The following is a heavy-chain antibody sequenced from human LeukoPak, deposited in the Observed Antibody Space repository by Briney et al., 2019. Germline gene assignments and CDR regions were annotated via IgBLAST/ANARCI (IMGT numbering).Heavy chain of an antibody. D-gene: IGHD2-8*02. Sequence: GGSLRLACTASGFSFSDYYMSWIRQAPGKGLEWVSYISSRSTYISDADSVKGRFTISRDNAKNLLFLQMNSLRVEDTALYYCARGGTGAFDYWGQGILVTVSS. V-gene: IGHV3-11*06. CDR1: GFSFSDYY. CDR2: ISSRSTYI. CDR3: ARGGTGAFDY. J-gene: IGHJ4*02.